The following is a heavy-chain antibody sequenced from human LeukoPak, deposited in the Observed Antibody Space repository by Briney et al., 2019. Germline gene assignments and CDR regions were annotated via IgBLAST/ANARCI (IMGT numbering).Heavy chain of an antibody. Sequence: PGGSLRLSCAASGFTFSSYGMHWVRQAPGKGLEWVAFIRYDGSNKYYADSVKGRFTISRDNSKNTLYLQMNSLRAEDTAVYYCAKDLIPPSDVVVPAAHRYYYYYYMDVWGKGTTVTVSS. CDR1: GFTFSSYG. V-gene: IGHV3-30*02. CDR3: AKDLIPPSDVVVPAAHRYYYYYYMDV. D-gene: IGHD2-2*01. J-gene: IGHJ6*03. CDR2: IRYDGSNK.